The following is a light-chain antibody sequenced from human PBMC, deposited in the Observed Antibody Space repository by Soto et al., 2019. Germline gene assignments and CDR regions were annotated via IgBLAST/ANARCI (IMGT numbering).Light chain of an antibody. CDR2: AAS. CDR3: QQSYSTPPS. CDR1: QSISSY. Sequence: DIQMTQSPSSLSASVGDRVTITCRASQSISSYLNWYQQKPGKAPKLLIYAASSWQTGVPSRFSGSGSGTDFTLTTSSLQPEDFATYYCQQSYSTPPSFGQGTKLEIK. J-gene: IGKJ2*01. V-gene: IGKV1-39*01.